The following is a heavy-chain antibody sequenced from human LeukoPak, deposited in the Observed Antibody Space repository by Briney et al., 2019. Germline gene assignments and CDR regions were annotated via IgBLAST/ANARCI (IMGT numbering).Heavy chain of an antibody. D-gene: IGHD5-12*01. CDR1: GYTLTELS. V-gene: IGHV1-24*01. CDR2: FDPEDGET. Sequence: GASVKVSCKVSGYTLTELSMHWVRQAPGKGLEWMGGFDPEDGETIYAQKFQDRVTMTEDTSTDTAYMELSSLRSEDTAVYYCATDRGGYDANDAFDIWGQGTMVTVSS. J-gene: IGHJ3*02. CDR3: ATDRGGYDANDAFDI.